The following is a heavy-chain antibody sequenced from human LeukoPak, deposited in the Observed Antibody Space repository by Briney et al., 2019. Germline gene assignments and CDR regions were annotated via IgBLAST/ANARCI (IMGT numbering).Heavy chain of an antibody. CDR1: GGSINSGNYY. CDR3: ARYLGYCSGGSCLQWAFDI. CDR2: MYTSGST. J-gene: IGHJ3*02. D-gene: IGHD2-15*01. V-gene: IGHV4-61*02. Sequence: SQTLSLTCTVSGGSINSGNYYWSWIRQPAGKGLEWIGRMYTSGSTNYNPSLKSRVSISVDTSKNQFSLKLTSVTPADTAVYYCARYLGYCSGGSCLQWAFDIWGQGTMVTVSS.